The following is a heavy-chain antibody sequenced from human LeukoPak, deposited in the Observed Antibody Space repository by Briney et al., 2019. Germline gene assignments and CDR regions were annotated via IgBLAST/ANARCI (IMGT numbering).Heavy chain of an antibody. CDR3: ARPTRRATPPDYYYYYMDV. V-gene: IGHV1-69*01. J-gene: IGHJ6*03. CDR2: IIPIFGTA. D-gene: IGHD4-23*01. Sequence: SLKVSCKASGGTFSSYAISWVRQAPGQGLEWMGGIIPIFGTANYAQKFQGRVTITADESTSTAYMELSSLRSEDTAVYYCARPTRRATPPDYYYYYMDVWGKGTTVTVSS. CDR1: GGTFSSYA.